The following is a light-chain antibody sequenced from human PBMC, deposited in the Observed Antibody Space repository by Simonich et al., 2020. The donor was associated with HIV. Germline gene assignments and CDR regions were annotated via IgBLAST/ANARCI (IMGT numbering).Light chain of an antibody. CDR3: QQYHSTPNT. Sequence: DIVMTQSPDSLAVSLGERATINCKYSQSVLYSSNNNNYLAWYQQKPVQPPKLLIYWASTRESGVPDRFRGSGSGTDFTLTIRSLQAEDVAVYYCQQYHSTPNTFGQGTKLELK. J-gene: IGKJ2*01. V-gene: IGKV4-1*01. CDR2: WAS. CDR1: QSVLYSSNNNNY.